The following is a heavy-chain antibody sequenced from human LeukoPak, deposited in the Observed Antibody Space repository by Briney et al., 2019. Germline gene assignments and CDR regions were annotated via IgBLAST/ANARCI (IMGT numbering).Heavy chain of an antibody. Sequence: SETLSLTCTVSGGSISSSYWSWIRQPPGKRLEWIGYLFYDGSTTYNPSLKSRLTISVDTSKNQFSLILSSVTAADTAVYYCVRGSTLRHYQYWGQGTLVTVSS. CDR2: LFYDGST. CDR3: VRGSTLRHYQY. D-gene: IGHD3-16*01. V-gene: IGHV4-59*08. CDR1: GGSISSSY. J-gene: IGHJ4*02.